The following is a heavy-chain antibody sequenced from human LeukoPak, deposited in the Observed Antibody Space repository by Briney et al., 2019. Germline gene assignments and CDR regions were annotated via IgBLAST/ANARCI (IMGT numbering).Heavy chain of an antibody. CDR1: GFTFSRFG. J-gene: IGHJ4*02. D-gene: IGHD2-15*01. Sequence: GGSLRLSCAASGFTFSRFGMNWVRQAPGKGLEWISYISSSSSAIYYADSVKGRFTISRDDAKNSLYLQMNSLRDEDTAVYYCAQKGGTDHWGQGTLVTVSS. V-gene: IGHV3-48*02. CDR2: ISSSSSAI. CDR3: AQKGGTDH.